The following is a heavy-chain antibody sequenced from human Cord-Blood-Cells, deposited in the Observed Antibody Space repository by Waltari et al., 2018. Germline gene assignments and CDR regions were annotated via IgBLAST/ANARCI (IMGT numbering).Heavy chain of an antibody. CDR2: INHSGNT. CDR1: GGSFSGYY. J-gene: IGHJ6*02. D-gene: IGHD2-15*01. V-gene: IGHV4-34*01. Sequence: QVQLQQWGAGLLKPSETLSLTCAVYGGSFSGYYWGWIRQPPGKGLEWIGEINHSGNTNYNPSLKSRVTISVDTSKNQFSLKLSSVTAADTAVYYCAGGCVVVAARDYTLDYYYYGMDVWGQGP. CDR3: AGGCVVVAARDYTLDYYYYGMDV.